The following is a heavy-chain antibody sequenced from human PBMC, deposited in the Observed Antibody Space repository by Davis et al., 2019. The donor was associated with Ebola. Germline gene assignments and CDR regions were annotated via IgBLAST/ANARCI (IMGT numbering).Heavy chain of an antibody. CDR2: INPNSGGT. V-gene: IGHV1-2*06. J-gene: IGHJ4*02. Sequence: AASVKVSCKASGGTFSSYAISWVRQAPGQGLEWMGRINPNSGGTNYAQKFQGRVTMTRDTSTSTVYMELSSLRSEDTAVYYCARGPELLWFGESNKALDYWGQGTLVTVSS. D-gene: IGHD3-10*01. CDR1: GGTFSSYA. CDR3: ARGPELLWFGESNKALDY.